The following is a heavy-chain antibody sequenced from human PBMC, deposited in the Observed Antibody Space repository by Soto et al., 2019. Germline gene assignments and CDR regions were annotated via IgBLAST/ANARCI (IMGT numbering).Heavy chain of an antibody. V-gene: IGHV1-69*13. CDR2: IIPIFGTA. Sequence: ASVKVSCKASGGTFSSYAISWVRQAPGQGLEWMGGIIPIFGTANYAQKFQGRVTITADESTSTAYMELSSLRSEDTAVYYCARGLLWFGEFRTEYYYYYGMEVWGQGTTVTVSS. J-gene: IGHJ6*02. CDR3: ARGLLWFGEFRTEYYYYYGMEV. D-gene: IGHD3-10*01. CDR1: GGTFSSYA.